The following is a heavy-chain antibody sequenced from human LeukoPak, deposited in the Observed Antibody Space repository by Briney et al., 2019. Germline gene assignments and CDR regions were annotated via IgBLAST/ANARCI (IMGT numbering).Heavy chain of an antibody. CDR2: ISSSGSTI. Sequence: GGSLRLSCAASGFTFSDYYMSWIRQAPGKGLEWVSYISSSGSTIYYADSVKGRFTVSRENGENSLYLQMDGLTDGDTAVYYCVRGGIRVSGIDAFDMWGQGTRVTVSS. D-gene: IGHD5/OR15-5a*01. CDR3: VRGGIRVSGIDAFDM. CDR1: GFTFSDYY. J-gene: IGHJ3*02. V-gene: IGHV3-11*04.